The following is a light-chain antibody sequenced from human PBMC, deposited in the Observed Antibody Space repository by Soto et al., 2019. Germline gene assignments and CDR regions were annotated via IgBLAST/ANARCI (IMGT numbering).Light chain of an antibody. CDR1: QSISNS. J-gene: IGKJ1*01. CDR2: KAS. Sequence: DIQMTQSPSTLSASEGDRVTITCRASQSISNSLDWYQQKPGKAPKLLIYKASSLESGVPLRFSGSESGTEFTLTISSVQPDDFATYYCQQYNSYWTFGQGTKVEIK. CDR3: QQYNSYWT. V-gene: IGKV1-5*03.